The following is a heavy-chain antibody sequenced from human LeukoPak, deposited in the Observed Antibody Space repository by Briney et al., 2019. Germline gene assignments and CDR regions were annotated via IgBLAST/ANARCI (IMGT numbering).Heavy chain of an antibody. V-gene: IGHV3-23*01. CDR1: GFTFSSYG. D-gene: IGHD4-17*01. CDR2: ISGSGGST. J-gene: IGHJ4*02. Sequence: PGGSLRLSCAASGFTFSSYGMSWVRQAPGKGLEWVSAISGSGGSTYYADSVKGRFTISRDNSKNTLYLQMNSLRAEDTAVYYCAKHEWPRGVEDEFYDYGDYRTMYYFDYWGQGTLVTVSS. CDR3: AKHEWPRGVEDEFYDYGDYRTMYYFDY.